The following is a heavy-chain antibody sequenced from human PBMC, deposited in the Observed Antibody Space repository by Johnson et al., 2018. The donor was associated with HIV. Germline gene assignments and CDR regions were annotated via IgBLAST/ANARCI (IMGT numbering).Heavy chain of an antibody. V-gene: IGHV3-30-3*01. CDR1: GFTFSSYA. D-gene: IGHD5-12*01. J-gene: IGHJ3*02. CDR3: AREGGGYDGKGAFDI. CDR2: ISYDGSNK. Sequence: QVQLVESGGGAVQPGRSLRLSCAASGFTFSSYAMHWVRQAPGKGLEWVAVISYDGSNKYYADSVKGRFTISRDNSKNTLYLQMNSLRAEDTAVYYCAREGGGYDGKGAFDIWGQGTMVTVSS.